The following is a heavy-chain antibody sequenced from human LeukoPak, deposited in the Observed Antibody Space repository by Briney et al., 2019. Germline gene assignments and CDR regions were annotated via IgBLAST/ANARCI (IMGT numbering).Heavy chain of an antibody. CDR2: IYYSGST. J-gene: IGHJ4*02. Sequence: SETLSLTCTVSGGSISSYYWSWIRQPPGKGLEWIGDIYYSGSTNYNPYLKSRVTMSVDTSKNQFSLKLSSVTAADTAVYYCARVPSLRRFDYWGQGTLVTVSS. CDR3: ARVPSLRRFDY. CDR1: GGSISSYY. V-gene: IGHV4-59*08. D-gene: IGHD4-17*01.